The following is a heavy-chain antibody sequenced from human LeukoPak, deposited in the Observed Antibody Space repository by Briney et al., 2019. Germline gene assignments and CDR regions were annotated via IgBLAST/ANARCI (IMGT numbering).Heavy chain of an antibody. D-gene: IGHD2-2*02. J-gene: IGHJ6*03. Sequence: SETLSLTCTVSGGSISSSSYYWGWIRQPPGKGLEWIGSIYYSGSTYYNPSLKSRVTISVDTSKNQFSLKLSSVTAADTAVYYCARDIRDCSSTSCYTGPMDVWGKGTTVTV. V-gene: IGHV4-39*07. CDR3: ARDIRDCSSTSCYTGPMDV. CDR1: GGSISSSSYY. CDR2: IYYSGST.